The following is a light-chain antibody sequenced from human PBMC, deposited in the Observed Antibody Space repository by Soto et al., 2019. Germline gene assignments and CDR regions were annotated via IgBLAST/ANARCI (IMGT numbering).Light chain of an antibody. CDR3: QQYDRSWT. J-gene: IGKJ1*01. CDR1: QSVSSSY. Sequence: EIVLTQSPGTLSLSPGERATLSCRASQSVSSSYLAWYQQKPGQAPRLLIYGASSRATGIPDRFSGSGSGTDFILTISRLEPEDFAVYYCQQYDRSWTFGQGTKVEIK. CDR2: GAS. V-gene: IGKV3-20*01.